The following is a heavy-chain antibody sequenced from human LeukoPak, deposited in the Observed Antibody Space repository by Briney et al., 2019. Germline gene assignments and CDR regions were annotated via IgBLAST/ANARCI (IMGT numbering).Heavy chain of an antibody. J-gene: IGHJ4*02. CDR3: ARVGGSGHVWGSYRYPLYY. CDR1: GGTFSSYA. V-gene: IGHV1-69*13. D-gene: IGHD3-16*02. Sequence: SVKVSCKASGGTFSSYAISWVRQAPGQGLEWMGGIIPIFGTANYAQKFQGRVTITADESTSTAYMELSSLRSEDTAVYYCARVGGSGHVWGSYRYPLYYWGQGTLVTVSS. CDR2: IIPIFGTA.